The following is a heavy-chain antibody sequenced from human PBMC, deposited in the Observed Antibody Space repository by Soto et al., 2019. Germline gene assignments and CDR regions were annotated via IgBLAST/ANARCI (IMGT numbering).Heavy chain of an antibody. Sequence: PSETLSLTCTVSGGSINSYFWSWIRQSPGKGLEWSGHIYYSGSTSYSPSLKSRVPISVDTSKNQFSLEVHSVTAADTAVYYCARAGTNMVQFDYWGQGTLVTVSS. V-gene: IGHV4-59*01. D-gene: IGHD3-10*01. CDR1: GGSINSYF. J-gene: IGHJ4*02. CDR3: ARAGTNMVQFDY. CDR2: IYYSGST.